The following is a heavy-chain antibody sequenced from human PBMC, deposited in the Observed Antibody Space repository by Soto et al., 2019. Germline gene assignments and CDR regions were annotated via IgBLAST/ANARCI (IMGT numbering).Heavy chain of an antibody. CDR2: IYPGDSDT. J-gene: IGHJ3*02. CDR1: GYSFTSYW. CDR3: ARAGPYSSSWYRVGDTGRAFDI. V-gene: IGHV5-51*01. Sequence: PGESLKISCKGSGYSFTSYWIGWVRQMPGKGLEWMGIIYPGDSDTRYSPSFQGQVTISADKSISTAYLQWSSLKASDTAMYYCARAGPYSSSWYRVGDTGRAFDIWGQGTMVTVSS. D-gene: IGHD6-13*01.